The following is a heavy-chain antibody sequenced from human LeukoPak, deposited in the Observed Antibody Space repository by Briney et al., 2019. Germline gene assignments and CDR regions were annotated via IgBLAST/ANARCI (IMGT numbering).Heavy chain of an antibody. CDR3: ARGGLYNYGYVYGY. CDR1: GFTFSSYS. D-gene: IGHD5-18*01. Sequence: GGSLRLSCAASGFTFSSYSMHWVRQSPGKGLEWVSPISSSSSYIYYTDSLKGRFTISRDNAKKSLYLQMNSLRAEDTAVYFCARGGLYNYGYVYGYWGQGTLVTVSS. V-gene: IGHV3-21*01. J-gene: IGHJ4*02. CDR2: ISSSSSYI.